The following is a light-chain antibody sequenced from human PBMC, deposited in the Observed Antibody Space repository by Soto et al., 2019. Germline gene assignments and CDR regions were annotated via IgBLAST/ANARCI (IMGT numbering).Light chain of an antibody. CDR2: AAS. V-gene: IGKV1D-12*01. J-gene: IGKJ4*01. CDR1: QGISTS. Sequence: DIHMTQSPSSVSASVVYGVTITCLASQGISTSLGWYQQKPGKAPKLLIYAASSLQSGVPSRFSGTGSGTDFTLTISSLQPEDFATYYCQQTNSFPLTFGGGTKVDIK. CDR3: QQTNSFPLT.